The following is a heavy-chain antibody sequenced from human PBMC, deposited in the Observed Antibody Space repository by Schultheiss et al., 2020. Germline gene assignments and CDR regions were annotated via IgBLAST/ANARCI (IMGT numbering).Heavy chain of an antibody. Sequence: GGSLRLSCAASGFSFTNAWMHWVRQAPGKGLEWVSAISGSGGSTYYADSVKGRFTISRDNSKNTLYLQMNSLRAEDTAVYYCARDPLQGVVQLWSPHFDYWGQGTLVTVSS. CDR1: GFSFTNAW. CDR2: ISGSGGST. V-gene: IGHV3-23*01. J-gene: IGHJ4*02. CDR3: ARDPLQGVVQLWSPHFDY. D-gene: IGHD5-18*01.